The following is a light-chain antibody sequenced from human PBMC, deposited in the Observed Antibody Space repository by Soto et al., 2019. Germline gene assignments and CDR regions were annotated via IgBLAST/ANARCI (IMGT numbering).Light chain of an antibody. CDR1: QSVSNNY. CDR2: GAS. Sequence: EIVLTQSPGTLSLYPGERATRSCRASQSVSNNYLAWYQQKPGQAPRLLIYGASNRATGIPDRFSGSGSGTDFTLTISRLEPEDFAVYYCQQYGSSGTFGQGTKVDIK. V-gene: IGKV3-20*01. CDR3: QQYGSSGT. J-gene: IGKJ1*01.